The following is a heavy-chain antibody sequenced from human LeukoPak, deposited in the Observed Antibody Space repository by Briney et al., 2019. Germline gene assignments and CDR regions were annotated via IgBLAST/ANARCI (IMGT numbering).Heavy chain of an antibody. D-gene: IGHD5-24*01. CDR3: ARDGDGFNY. Sequence: ASVKVSCKASGYMFIRYYIHWVRQARGQGLEWVGIINPSGDIPIYAQRFEGRVSMTRDTAINTVYLELNSLTSEDTGVYFCARDGDGFNYWGQGTLVTVSS. V-gene: IGHV1-46*01. CDR1: GYMFIRYY. CDR2: INPSGDIP. J-gene: IGHJ4*02.